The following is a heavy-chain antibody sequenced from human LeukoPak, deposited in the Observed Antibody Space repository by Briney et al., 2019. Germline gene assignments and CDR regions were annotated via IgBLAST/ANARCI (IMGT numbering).Heavy chain of an antibody. V-gene: IGHV1-69*13. D-gene: IGHD2-2*01. Sequence: ASVKVSCKASGGTFSSYAISWVRQAPGQGLEWMGGIIPIFGTANYAQKFQGRVTITADESTSTAYMELSSLRSEDTAVYYCARVLGETNIVVVPAAISGPIDYWGQGTLVTVSS. CDR1: GGTFSSYA. CDR2: IIPIFGTA. J-gene: IGHJ4*02. CDR3: ARVLGETNIVVVPAAISGPIDY.